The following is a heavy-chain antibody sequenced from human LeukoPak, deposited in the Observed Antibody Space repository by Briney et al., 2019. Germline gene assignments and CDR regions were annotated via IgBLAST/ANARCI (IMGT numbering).Heavy chain of an antibody. CDR3: AKDRGSRGYSNYDFDY. CDR2: IWYDGSNK. J-gene: IGHJ4*02. V-gene: IGHV3-33*06. Sequence: PGRSLRLSCAASGFTFSSYGMHWVRQAPGKGLEGVAVIWYDGSNKYYADSVKGRFTISRDNSKNTLYLQMNSLRADDTAVYYCAKDRGSRGYSNYDFDYWGQGTLVTVSS. D-gene: IGHD4-11*01. CDR1: GFTFSSYG.